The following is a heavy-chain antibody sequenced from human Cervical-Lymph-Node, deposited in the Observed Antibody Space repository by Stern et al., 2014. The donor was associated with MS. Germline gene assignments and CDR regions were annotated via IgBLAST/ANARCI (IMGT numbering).Heavy chain of an antibody. CDR1: EFTFGAYS. CDR2: IFCSGGVT. V-gene: IGHV3-23*04. CDR3: AKVAYSGNALDY. D-gene: IGHD4-23*01. J-gene: IGHJ4*02. Sequence: EEQLVESGGGLVQPGGSLRLSCAASEFTFGAYSMTWVRQAPEKGLEWVATIFCSGGVTYYADSVNGRFPISRDTSKHTLSLPSKSLRAEDTAVYVCAKVAYSGNALDYWGQGTLVIVSS.